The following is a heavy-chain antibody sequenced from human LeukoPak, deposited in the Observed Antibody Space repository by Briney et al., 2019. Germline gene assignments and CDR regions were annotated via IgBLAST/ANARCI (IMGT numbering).Heavy chain of an antibody. CDR3: ARVRRELLLRDAFDI. CDR1: GFTFDDYG. V-gene: IGHV3-20*04. Sequence: GGSLRLSCAASGFTFDDYGMSWVRQAPGKGLEWVSGINWNGGSTGYADSVKGRFTISRDNAKNSLYLQMNSLRAEDTALYYCARVRRELLLRDAFDIWGQGTMVTASS. D-gene: IGHD1-26*01. CDR2: INWNGGST. J-gene: IGHJ3*02.